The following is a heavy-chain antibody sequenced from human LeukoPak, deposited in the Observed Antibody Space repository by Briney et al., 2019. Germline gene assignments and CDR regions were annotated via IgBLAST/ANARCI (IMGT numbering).Heavy chain of an antibody. D-gene: IGHD1-26*01. Sequence: GGSLRLSCLTSGFTFSTNAMSWVRQAPGRGLEWISGISGSGASTYYADSVTGRFTISRDNSRNTLYLQMNSLRGDDTAVYYCAKDVGKWESLHFFDYWGQGTLVTVSS. CDR3: AKDVGKWESLHFFDY. J-gene: IGHJ4*02. CDR2: ISGSGAST. V-gene: IGHV3-23*01. CDR1: GFTFSTNA.